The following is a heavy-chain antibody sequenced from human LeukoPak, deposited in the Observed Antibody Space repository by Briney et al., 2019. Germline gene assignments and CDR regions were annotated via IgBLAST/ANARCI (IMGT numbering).Heavy chain of an antibody. CDR2: ISPGDSET. CDR1: GYSFTSYW. Sequence: GESLKISCQGSGYSFTSYWIGWVRQMPGKGLEWMGAISPGDSETRYSPSFQGQVTISADKSISIAYLQWSSLKASDTAMYYCARLDTSSGIFDYWGQGSLVTVSS. V-gene: IGHV5-51*01. D-gene: IGHD6-6*01. CDR3: ARLDTSSGIFDY. J-gene: IGHJ4*02.